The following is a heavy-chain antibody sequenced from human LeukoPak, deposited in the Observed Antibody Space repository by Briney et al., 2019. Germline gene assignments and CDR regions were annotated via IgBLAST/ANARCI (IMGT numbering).Heavy chain of an antibody. CDR2: IKQDGSEK. CDR3: AGRYYYDSSGSPPAYFDI. CDR1: GFTFSSYW. J-gene: IGHJ3*02. V-gene: IGHV3-7*01. Sequence: GGSLRLSCAASGFTFSSYWMSWVRQAPGKGLEWVANIKQDGSEKYYVDSVKGRFTISRDNAKNSLYLQMNSLRAEDTAVYYCAGRYYYDSSGSPPAYFDIWGQGTMVTVSS. D-gene: IGHD3-22*01.